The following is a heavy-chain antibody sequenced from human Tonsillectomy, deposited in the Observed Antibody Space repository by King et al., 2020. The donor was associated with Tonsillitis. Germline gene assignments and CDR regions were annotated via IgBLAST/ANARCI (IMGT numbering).Heavy chain of an antibody. V-gene: IGHV3-30*18. J-gene: IGHJ4*02. CDR1: GFTFSSYA. CDR2: ISYDGIIK. CDR3: AKEEVGFDY. Sequence: VQLVESGGGVVQPGRSLRLSCAASGFTFSSYAIHWVRQAPGKGLEGGAVISYDGIIKYYADSVKGRFTIARENSKNTLYLQMNSLRTEDTAVYYWAKEEVGFDYWGQGTLVTVSS.